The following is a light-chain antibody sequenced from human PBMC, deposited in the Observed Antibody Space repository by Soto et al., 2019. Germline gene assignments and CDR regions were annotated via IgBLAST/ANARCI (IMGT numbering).Light chain of an antibody. CDR3: SSYSSSDIFYV. J-gene: IGLJ1*01. CDR1: TSDIGAYDY. V-gene: IGLV2-14*01. CDR2: EVT. Sequence: QFVLAQPASVSGSPGQSITIPCTGTTSDIGAYDYVSWYQQHPGKVPKLIIFEVTKRPSGFSSRFSGSKSGNTASLTISGLQAEDEADYYCSSYSSSDIFYVFGTGTKVTVL.